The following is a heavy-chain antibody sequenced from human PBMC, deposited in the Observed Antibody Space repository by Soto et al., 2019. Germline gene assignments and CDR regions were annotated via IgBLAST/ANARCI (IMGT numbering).Heavy chain of an antibody. CDR3: AKDPNLDWRYSFDS. CDR1: GFTFSSYG. Sequence: HPGGSLRFSCAASGFTFSSYGMHWVRQAPGKGLEWVAVISYDGSNKYYADSVKGRFTISRDNSKNTLYLQMNSLRAEDTAVYYCAKDPNLDWRYSFDSCGHGTLVTVSS. D-gene: IGHD2-8*02. CDR2: ISYDGSNK. V-gene: IGHV3-30*18. J-gene: IGHJ4*01.